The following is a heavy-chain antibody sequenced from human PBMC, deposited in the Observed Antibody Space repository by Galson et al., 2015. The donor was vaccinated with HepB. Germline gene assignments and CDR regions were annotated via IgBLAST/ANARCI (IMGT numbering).Heavy chain of an antibody. J-gene: IGHJ4*02. V-gene: IGHV3-21*01. CDR1: EFTFSNYN. Sequence: SLRLSCADSEFTFSNYNMNWVRQAPGKGLEWVSSISSGSTYIYYADSVEGRFTISRDNAKNSLFLQMDSLRAEDTAVYYCARDSSGWSGYFDYWGQGTLVTVSS. CDR2: ISSGSTYI. D-gene: IGHD6-19*01. CDR3: ARDSSGWSGYFDY.